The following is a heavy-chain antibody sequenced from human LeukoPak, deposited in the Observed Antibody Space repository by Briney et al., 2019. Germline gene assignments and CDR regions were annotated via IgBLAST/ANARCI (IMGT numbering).Heavy chain of an antibody. Sequence: PSETLSLTYTVSGGSISSGSYYWSWIRQPAGKGLEWIGRIYTSGSTNYNPSLKSRVTISVDTSKNQFSLKLSSVTAADTAVYYCARAGLMYYYDSSGYYYQGWFDPWGQGTLVTVSS. J-gene: IGHJ5*02. CDR1: GGSISSGSYY. CDR3: ARAGLMYYYDSSGYYYQGWFDP. CDR2: IYTSGST. V-gene: IGHV4-61*02. D-gene: IGHD3-22*01.